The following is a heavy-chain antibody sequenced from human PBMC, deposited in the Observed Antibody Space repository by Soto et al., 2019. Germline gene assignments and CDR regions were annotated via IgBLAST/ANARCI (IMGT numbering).Heavy chain of an antibody. CDR2: IWYDGSNK. V-gene: IGHV3-33*01. CDR3: AREMTTVVTQTLDY. CDR1: GFTFSSYG. J-gene: IGHJ4*02. Sequence: GGSLRLSCAASGFTFSSYGMHWVRQAPGKGLEWVAVIWYDGSNKYYVDSVKGRFTISRDNSKNTLYLQMNSLRAEDTAVYYCAREMTTVVTQTLDYWGQGILVNVAA. D-gene: IGHD4-17*01.